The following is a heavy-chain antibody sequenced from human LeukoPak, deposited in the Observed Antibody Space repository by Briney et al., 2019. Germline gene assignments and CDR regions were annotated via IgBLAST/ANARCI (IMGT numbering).Heavy chain of an antibody. CDR3: ARGGTMVRGVIINVLDY. J-gene: IGHJ4*02. Sequence: ASVKVSCKASGYTFTSYEINWVRQATGQGLEWMGWMNPNSGNTGYAQKFQGRVTMTRNTSISTAYMELSSLRSEDTAVYYCARGGTMVRGVIINVLDYWGQGTLVTVSS. V-gene: IGHV1-8*01. CDR2: MNPNSGNT. CDR1: GYTFTSYE. D-gene: IGHD3-10*01.